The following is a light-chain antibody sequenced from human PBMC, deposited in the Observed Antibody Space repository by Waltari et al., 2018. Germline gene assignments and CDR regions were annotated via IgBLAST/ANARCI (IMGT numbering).Light chain of an antibody. J-gene: IGLJ2*01. V-gene: IGLV3-19*01. CDR1: SLRRYS. Sequence: SSELTQDPTVSVALGQTVRITCQGDSLRRYSASWYQQRPGQAPVLVFYGQDNRPSGLPDRFSGSTTGDAATLTIPGTQAEDEADYYCLSRDISSTRFFGGGTRLTV. CDR2: GQD. CDR3: LSRDISSTRF.